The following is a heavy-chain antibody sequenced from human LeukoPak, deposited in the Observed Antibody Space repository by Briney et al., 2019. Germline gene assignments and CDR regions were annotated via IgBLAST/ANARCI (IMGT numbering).Heavy chain of an antibody. V-gene: IGHV3-48*04. Sequence: GASVKVSCKASGYTFTSYFMNWVRQAPGKGLEWVSYISSSSSTIYYADSVKGRFIISRDNAKNSLYLQMNSLRAEDTAVYYCVRISHGNWGQGTLVTVSS. CDR3: VRISHGN. CDR2: ISSSSSTI. D-gene: IGHD1-26*01. J-gene: IGHJ4*02. CDR1: GYTFTSYF.